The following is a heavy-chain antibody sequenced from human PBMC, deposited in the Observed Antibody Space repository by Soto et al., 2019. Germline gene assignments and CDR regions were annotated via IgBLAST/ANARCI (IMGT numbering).Heavy chain of an antibody. Sequence: GESLKISCKGSGYSFTSYWIGWVRQMPGKGLEWMGIIYPGDSDTRYSPSFQGQVTISADKSISTAYLQWSSLKASDTAMYYCARRQRYSSSSGYYYYGMDVWGQGTTVTVSS. CDR3: ARRQRYSSSSGYYYYGMDV. V-gene: IGHV5-51*01. CDR2: IYPGDSDT. D-gene: IGHD6-6*01. CDR1: GYSFTSYW. J-gene: IGHJ6*02.